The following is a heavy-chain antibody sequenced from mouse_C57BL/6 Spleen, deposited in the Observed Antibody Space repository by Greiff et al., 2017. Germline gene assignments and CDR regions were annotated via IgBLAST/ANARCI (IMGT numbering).Heavy chain of an antibody. J-gene: IGHJ2*01. CDR2: IDPSDRYT. D-gene: IGHD1-1*01. CDR3: ARWGVLDPHLDY. Sequence: QVQLQQPGAELVMPGASVKLSCKASGYTFTSSWMHWVKPRPGQGLAWIGEIDPSDRYTNYNQKLKGKSTLTVDKPSSTAYRQLSSATSEYSAVYYCARWGVLDPHLDYRGQGTTRTVSS. V-gene: IGHV1-69*01. CDR1: GYTFTSSW.